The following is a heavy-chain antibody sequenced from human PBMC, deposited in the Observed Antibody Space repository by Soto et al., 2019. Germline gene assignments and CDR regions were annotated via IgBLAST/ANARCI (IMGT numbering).Heavy chain of an antibody. Sequence: QLQLQESGPGLVKPSQTLSLACTVSGGSFSSGGYYWSWIRQLPGKGLEWIGYIYYSGSTYYNPSLKSRFTISLDTSKNQFSLKLSCVTAADTAVYYCARATSFSGHHGYWGQGTLVTVSS. J-gene: IGHJ4*02. V-gene: IGHV4-31*03. CDR2: IYYSGST. CDR3: ARATSFSGHHGY. D-gene: IGHD2-8*02. CDR1: GGSFSSGGYY.